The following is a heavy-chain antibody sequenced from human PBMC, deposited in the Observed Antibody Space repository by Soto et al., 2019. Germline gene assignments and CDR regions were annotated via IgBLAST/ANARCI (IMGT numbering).Heavy chain of an antibody. Sequence: EVQLLESGGGLVQPGGSLRLSCAASGFTFSSYAMNWVRQAPGKGLEWVSGISGGGGARTYYADSVKGRFAISRDNSKNTLYLQMTSLSAEDTAVYYCARSCGKTKEGVDYWGQGALVTVSS. CDR3: ARSCGKTKEGVDY. J-gene: IGHJ4*02. D-gene: IGHD1-26*01. CDR2: ISGGGGART. CDR1: GFTFSSYA. V-gene: IGHV3-23*01.